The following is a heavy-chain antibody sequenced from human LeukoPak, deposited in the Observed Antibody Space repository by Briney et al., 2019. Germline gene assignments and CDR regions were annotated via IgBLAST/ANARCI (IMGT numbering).Heavy chain of an antibody. V-gene: IGHV1-18*01. Sequence: ASVKVSCKASGYTFTSYGVSRVRQAPGQGLEWMGWISTYNDNTNNLQKVQDRVTMTTDTSTSTAYMELRSLTSDDTAVYYCARVRLVSSSSWYASFDYWGQGTLVTVSS. CDR3: ARVRLVSSSSWYASFDY. D-gene: IGHD6-13*01. CDR2: ISTYNDNT. J-gene: IGHJ4*02. CDR1: GYTFTSYG.